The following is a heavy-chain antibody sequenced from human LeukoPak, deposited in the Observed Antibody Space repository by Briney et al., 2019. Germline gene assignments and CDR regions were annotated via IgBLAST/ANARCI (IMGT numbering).Heavy chain of an antibody. CDR2: IIPIFGTA. J-gene: IGHJ4*02. CDR3: ARGAIYCSGGSCYPNYFDY. CDR1: GGTFSSYA. Sequence: GASVRVSCKASGGTFSSYAISWVRQAPGQGLEWMGGIIPIFGTANYAQKFQGRVTITADESTSTAYMELSSLRSEDTAVYYCARGAIYCSGGSCYPNYFDYWGQGTLVTVSS. V-gene: IGHV1-69*13. D-gene: IGHD2-15*01.